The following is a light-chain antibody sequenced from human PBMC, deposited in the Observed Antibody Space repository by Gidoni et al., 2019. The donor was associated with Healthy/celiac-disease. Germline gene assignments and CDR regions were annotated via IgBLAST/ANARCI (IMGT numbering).Light chain of an antibody. CDR1: TGAVTSGHY. Sequence: QAVVTQAPSLTLSPGGTVTLTCGSSTGAVTSGHYPYWFQQKPGQAPRTLIYDTSNTHSWTPARFSGSLLGGKAALTLSGAQPEDEAEYYCLLSYSGADVVFGGGTKLTVL. J-gene: IGLJ2*01. CDR3: LLSYSGADVV. CDR2: DTS. V-gene: IGLV7-46*01.